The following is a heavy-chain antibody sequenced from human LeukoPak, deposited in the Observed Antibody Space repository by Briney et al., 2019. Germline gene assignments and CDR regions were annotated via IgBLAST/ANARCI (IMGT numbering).Heavy chain of an antibody. CDR3: ARGVGNYRYYFDS. CDR1: GFTFSSYA. Sequence: GGSLRLSCAASGFTFSSYAMNWIRQAPGKGLEWVASVSSSGAYIYYADLMEGRFTISRDNAKNSLILQMNSLRAEDTAVYYCARGVGNYRYYFDSWGQGTLVTVSS. CDR2: VSSSGAYI. V-gene: IGHV3-21*01. D-gene: IGHD3-22*01. J-gene: IGHJ4*02.